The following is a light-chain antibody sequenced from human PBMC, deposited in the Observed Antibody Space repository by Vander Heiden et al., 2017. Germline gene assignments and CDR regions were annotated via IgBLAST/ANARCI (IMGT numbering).Light chain of an antibody. J-gene: IGKJ2*01. V-gene: IGKV1-39*01. CDR1: QSSTSY. CDR2: AAS. Sequence: DIQMPQSPSSLSASVGDRVTITCRASQSSTSYVNWYQQKPGEAPKLLIYAASTLESGVPSRFSGSGSGTDFTLTISSLQPEDFATYYCQHSDSAPYTFGPGTKVEIK. CDR3: QHSDSAPYT.